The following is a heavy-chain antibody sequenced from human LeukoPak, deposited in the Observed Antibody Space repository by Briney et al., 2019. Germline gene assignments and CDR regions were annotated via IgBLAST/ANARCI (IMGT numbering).Heavy chain of an antibody. CDR3: ARAGVYSGSYYTY. V-gene: IGHV3-74*01. D-gene: IGHD1-26*01. CDR1: GFTFSSYW. CDR2: INSDGSIT. J-gene: IGHJ4*02. Sequence: GGSLRLSCAASGFTFSSYWMHWVRQAPGKGLVWVSRINSDGSITSYADSVKGRFTISRDNAKNTLYLQMNSLRVEDTAVYYCARAGVYSGSYYTYWGQGTLVTVSS.